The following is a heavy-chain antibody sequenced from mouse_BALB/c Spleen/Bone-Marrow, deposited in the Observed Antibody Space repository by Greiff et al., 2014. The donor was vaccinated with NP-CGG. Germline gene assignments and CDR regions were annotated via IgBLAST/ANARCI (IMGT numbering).Heavy chain of an antibody. CDR3: AIYYYGSSGFAY. CDR2: IDPANGNT. Sequence: VQLKESGAELVKPGASVKLSCTASGFNIIDTYMHWVKQRPEQGLEWIGRIDPANGNTKYDPKFQGKATITADTSSNTAYLQLSSLTSEVTAVYYCAIYYYGSSGFAYWGQGTLVTVSA. D-gene: IGHD1-1*01. J-gene: IGHJ3*01. CDR1: GFNIIDTY. V-gene: IGHV14-3*02.